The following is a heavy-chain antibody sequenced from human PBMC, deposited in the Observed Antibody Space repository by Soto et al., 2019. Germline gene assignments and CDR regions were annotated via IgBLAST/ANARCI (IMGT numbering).Heavy chain of an antibody. D-gene: IGHD3-16*01. CDR1: GFTFSSYA. Sequence: QVQLVESGGGVVEPGRSLTLSCAASGFTFSSYAMHWVRQAPGKGLEWVAVISHDGSITYYSDSVKGRFTMSRDNSNNTLFLQMSSLRSEDTAIYYCAKDEYWESHFYYFMDLWGRGTTVTVSS. CDR3: AKDEYWESHFYYFMDL. CDR2: ISHDGSIT. J-gene: IGHJ6*03. V-gene: IGHV3-30*15.